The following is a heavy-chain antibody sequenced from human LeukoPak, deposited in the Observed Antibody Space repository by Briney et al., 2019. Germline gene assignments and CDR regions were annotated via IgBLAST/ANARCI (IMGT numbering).Heavy chain of an antibody. CDR2: MNPNSGNT. Sequence: ASVKVSCKASGYTFTGYYMHWVRQAPGQGLEWMGWMNPNSGNTGYAQKFQGRVTMTRNTSISTAYMELSSLRSEDTAVYYCARGSSSSLDYWGQGTLVTVSS. V-gene: IGHV1-8*02. J-gene: IGHJ4*02. CDR1: GYTFTGYY. D-gene: IGHD6-6*01. CDR3: ARGSSSSLDY.